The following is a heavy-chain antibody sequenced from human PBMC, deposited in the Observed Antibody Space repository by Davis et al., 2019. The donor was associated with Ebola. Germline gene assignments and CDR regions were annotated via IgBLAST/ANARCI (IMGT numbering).Heavy chain of an antibody. CDR2: INHSGST. CDR1: GGSFSGYY. V-gene: IGHV4-34*01. D-gene: IGHD3-3*01. Sequence: MPSETLSLTCAVYGGSFSGYYWSWIRQPPGKGLEWIGEINHSGSTNYNPSLKSRVTISVDTSKNQFSLKLSSVTAADTAVYYCTVDYDFWSGSNAYYYGMDVWGQGTTVTVSS. J-gene: IGHJ6*02. CDR3: TVDYDFWSGSNAYYYGMDV.